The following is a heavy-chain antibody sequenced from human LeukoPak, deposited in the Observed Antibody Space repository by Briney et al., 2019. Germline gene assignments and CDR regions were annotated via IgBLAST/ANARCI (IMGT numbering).Heavy chain of an antibody. CDR2: IYWDDDK. J-gene: IGHJ3*02. D-gene: IGHD3-22*01. V-gene: IGHV2-5*02. CDR1: SLSISGVG. Sequence: SLSISGVGVGWIRQPPGKALEWLALIYWDDDKRYSPSLKSRLTITKDTSKNQVVLTMTNMDPVDTATYYCAHLMIAGPHDAFDIWGQGTMVTVSS. CDR3: AHLMIAGPHDAFDI.